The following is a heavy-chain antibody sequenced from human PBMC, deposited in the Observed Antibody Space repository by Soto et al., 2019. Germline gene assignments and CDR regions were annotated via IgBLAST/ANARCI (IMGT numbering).Heavy chain of an antibody. V-gene: IGHV3-30-3*01. CDR1: GFTFSSYA. J-gene: IGHJ4*02. CDR3: ARFKGCSGGSCYSYFVY. D-gene: IGHD2-15*01. CDR2: ISYDGSNK. Sequence: QVQLVESGGGVVQPGRSLRLSCAASGFTFSSYAMRWVRQAPGKGLEWVAVISYDGSNKYYADSVKGRFTISRDNSKNTLYLQMYTLRDEDTAVSYCARFKGCSGGSCYSYFVYWGQGTLVTVSS.